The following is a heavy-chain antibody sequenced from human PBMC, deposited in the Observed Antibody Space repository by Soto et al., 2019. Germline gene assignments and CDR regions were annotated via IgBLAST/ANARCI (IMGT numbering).Heavy chain of an antibody. Sequence: PGGSLRLSGAASGFTFSSYAMHWARQAPGKGLEWVAVISYDGSNKYYADSVKGRFTISRDNSKNTLYLQMNSLRAEDTALYYCAKGTLNFGVVIFDYWGQGTLVTVSS. J-gene: IGHJ4*02. D-gene: IGHD3-3*01. CDR3: AKGTLNFGVVIFDY. CDR1: GFTFSSYA. CDR2: ISYDGSNK. V-gene: IGHV3-30-3*01.